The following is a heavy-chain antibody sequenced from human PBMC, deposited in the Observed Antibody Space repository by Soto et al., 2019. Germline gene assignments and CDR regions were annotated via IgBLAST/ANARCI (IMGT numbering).Heavy chain of an antibody. CDR3: ARDPGAMEGVAFDI. V-gene: IGHV3-7*01. CDR1: GFTFSAHW. D-gene: IGHD3-10*01. J-gene: IGHJ3*02. CDR2: INQDGRKK. Sequence: PGGSLRLSCAVSGFTFSAHWMNWVRQAPGKGLEWVANINQDGRKKYYLASVECRFTISRDNAEKSLYLQTNSLRDEDADVYYCARDPGAMEGVAFDIWGQGTKVTVSS.